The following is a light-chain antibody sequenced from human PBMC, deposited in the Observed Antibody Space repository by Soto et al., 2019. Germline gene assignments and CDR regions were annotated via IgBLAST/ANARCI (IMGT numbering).Light chain of an antibody. CDR1: QSIGSY. CDR3: QQRGNWPPIT. Sequence: EIVLTQSPATLSLSPGESATLSCRASQSIGSYLAWYQQRPGQAPSLLIYDASNRATGVPARFSGSGSGTDFTLSISSLEPEDFAVYYCQQRGNWPPITLGQGTRLEI. J-gene: IGKJ5*01. CDR2: DAS. V-gene: IGKV3-11*01.